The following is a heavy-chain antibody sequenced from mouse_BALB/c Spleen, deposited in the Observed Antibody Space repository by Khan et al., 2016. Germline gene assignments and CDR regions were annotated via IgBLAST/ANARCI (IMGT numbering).Heavy chain of an antibody. CDR1: GFNIKDTY. V-gene: IGHV14-3*02. Sequence: VRLQQSGAELVKPGASVKLSCTASGFNIKDTYMHWVKQRPEQGLEWIGRIDPANGNTKYDPKFKGKATITADTSSNTAYLQLSSLTSEDTAVDYCARSPYDYGVGCAYWGQGTLVTVSA. CDR2: IDPANGNT. J-gene: IGHJ3*01. D-gene: IGHD2-4*01. CDR3: ARSPYDYGVGCAY.